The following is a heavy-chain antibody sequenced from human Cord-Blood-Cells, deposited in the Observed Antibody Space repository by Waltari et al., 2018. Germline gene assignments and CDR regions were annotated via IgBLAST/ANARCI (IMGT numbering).Heavy chain of an antibody. CDR2: INPNSGGT. Sequence: QVQLVQSGAEVKKPGASVQVSCKASGYTFTGYYMHWVRQAPGQGLEWMGWINPNSGGTNYAQKFQGWVTMTRDTSISTAYMELSRLRSDDTAVYYCARGVAAAGPTYWYFDLWGRGTLVTVSS. J-gene: IGHJ2*01. CDR3: ARGVAAAGPTYWYFDL. D-gene: IGHD6-13*01. CDR1: GYTFTGYY. V-gene: IGHV1-2*04.